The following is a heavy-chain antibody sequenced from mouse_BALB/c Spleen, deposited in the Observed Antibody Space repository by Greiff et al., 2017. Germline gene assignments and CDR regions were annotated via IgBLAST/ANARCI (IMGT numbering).Heavy chain of an antibody. Sequence: DVQLQESGPDLVKPSQSLSLTCTVTGYSITSGYSWHWIRQFPGNKLEWMGYIHYSGSTNYNPSLKSRISITRDTSKNQFFLQLNSVSTEDTATYFCALNYGYDGDYLDYWGQGTTLTVSS. CDR3: ALNYGYDGDYLDY. J-gene: IGHJ2*01. CDR2: IHYSGST. V-gene: IGHV3-1*02. D-gene: IGHD2-2*01. CDR1: GYSITSGYS.